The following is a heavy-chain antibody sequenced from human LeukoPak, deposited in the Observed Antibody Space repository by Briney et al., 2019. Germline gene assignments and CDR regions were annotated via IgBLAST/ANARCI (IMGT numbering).Heavy chain of an antibody. CDR1: GFTVSSNY. V-gene: IGHV3-66*01. CDR3: ARAATLATITLGDY. J-gene: IGHJ4*02. D-gene: IGHD5-12*01. Sequence: GGSLRLSCAASGFTVSSNYMSWVRQAPGQGLERVSVGYSGGSTYYADSVKGRFTISRDNSKNTLYLQMNSLRVEDTAVYYCARAATLATITLGDYWGQGTLVTVSS. CDR2: GYSGGST.